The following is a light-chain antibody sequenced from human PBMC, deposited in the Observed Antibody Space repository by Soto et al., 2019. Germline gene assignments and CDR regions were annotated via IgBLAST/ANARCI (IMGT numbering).Light chain of an antibody. CDR2: DVT. V-gene: IGLV2-14*01. CDR3: CSYTTSNTRQIV. Sequence: QSALTQPASVSGSPGQSITISCTGTSSDVGGYNYVSWYQQQPGKAPKFMIYDVTNRPSGVSNCFSGSKSGNTASLTISGLQAEDEADYYCCSYTTSNTRQIVFGTGTKLTVL. CDR1: SSDVGGYNY. J-gene: IGLJ1*01.